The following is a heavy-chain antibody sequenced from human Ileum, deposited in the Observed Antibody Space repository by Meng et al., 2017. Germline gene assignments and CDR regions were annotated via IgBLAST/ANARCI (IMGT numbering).Heavy chain of an antibody. CDR2: VSPTSGSL. V-gene: IGHV3-11*04. D-gene: IGHD6-25*01. CDR1: GFTFSDYY. Sequence: QGQLFVSGVGLGKAGASLRLACAASGFTFSDYYMTWIRQPPGQGLEWLASVSPTSGSLYFADSVKGRFSISRDNAKNSVSLQMTRLRVEDTAVYYCARDHGSLNWFDPWGQGTLVTVSS. J-gene: IGHJ5*02. CDR3: ARDHGSLNWFDP.